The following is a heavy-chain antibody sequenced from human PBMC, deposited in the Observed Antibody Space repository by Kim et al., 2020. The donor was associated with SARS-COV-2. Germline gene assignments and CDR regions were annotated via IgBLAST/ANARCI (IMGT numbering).Heavy chain of an antibody. J-gene: IGHJ4*02. D-gene: IGHD6-13*01. CDR1: GYTFTSYY. CDR3: ARGAIAAAGTGGIDY. V-gene: IGHV1-46*01. Sequence: ASVKVSCKASGYTFTSYYMHWVRQAPGQGLEWMGIINPSGGSTSYAQKFQGRVTMTRDTSTSTVYMELSSLRSEDTAVYYCARGAIAAAGTGGIDYWGQGTLVTVSS. CDR2: INPSGGST.